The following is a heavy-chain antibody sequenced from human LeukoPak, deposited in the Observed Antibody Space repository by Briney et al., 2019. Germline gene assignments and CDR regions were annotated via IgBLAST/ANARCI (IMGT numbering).Heavy chain of an antibody. J-gene: IGHJ4*02. CDR1: GFTFNNYV. CDR3: ARGSRDSRPYYFDF. Sequence: GGSLRLFCAASGFTFNNYVMSWIRQAPGKGLEWASAIGGSGDATYYADSVKGRFTISRDNSRNTLYLQMNSLRAEDMAIYYCARGSRDSRPYYFDFWGLGTLVTVSS. D-gene: IGHD3-3*01. CDR2: IGGSGDAT. V-gene: IGHV3-23*01.